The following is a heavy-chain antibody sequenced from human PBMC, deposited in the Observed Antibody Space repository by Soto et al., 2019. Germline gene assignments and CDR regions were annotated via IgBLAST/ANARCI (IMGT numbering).Heavy chain of an antibody. CDR1: VGSFIGYF. J-gene: IGHJ3*01. D-gene: IGHD6-19*01. Sequence: SETLSLTCAFYVGSFIGYFWNWIRQTPGKGLEWIGKVNHNGRNNYNPSLKSRVTISLDMSKNQISLKLTSVTAADTAVYYCARGGSSDWQVAFDFWGQGTMVTVSS. CDR2: VNHNGRN. V-gene: IGHV4-34*01. CDR3: ARGGSSDWQVAFDF.